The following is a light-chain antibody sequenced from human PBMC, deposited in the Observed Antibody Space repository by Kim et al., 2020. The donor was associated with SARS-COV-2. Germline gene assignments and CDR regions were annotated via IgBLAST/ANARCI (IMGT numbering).Light chain of an antibody. CDR3: NSRDSNDNVV. CDR2: GKN. V-gene: IGLV3-19*01. Sequence: SSELTQDPAVSVALGQTVRITCQGDSLRSYYATWYKHKPGQAPILVIYGKNNRPSGILDRFSGSSSGNTASLTITGTQAGDEADYYCNSRDSNDNVVFGG. J-gene: IGLJ2*01. CDR1: SLRSYY.